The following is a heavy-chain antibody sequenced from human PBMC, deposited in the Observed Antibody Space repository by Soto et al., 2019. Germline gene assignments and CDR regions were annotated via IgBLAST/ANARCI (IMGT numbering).Heavy chain of an antibody. J-gene: IGHJ4*02. CDR1: GFTFSSSG. CDR2: ISSSTSTI. V-gene: IGHV3-48*01. Sequence: EVQLVESGGGLVQPGGSLRLSCAASGFTFSSSGMNWVRQAPGKGLEWVSYISSSTSTIYYADSLKGRFTITRDNAKNSVYLQMNSLIAEETAVYYCARDTPTDWGQGTLVTVS. CDR3: ARDTPTD.